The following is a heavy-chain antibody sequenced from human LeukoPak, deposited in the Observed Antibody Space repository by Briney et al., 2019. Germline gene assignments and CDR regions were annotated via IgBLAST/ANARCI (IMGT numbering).Heavy chain of an antibody. CDR1: GFTFSSHG. D-gene: IGHD3-10*01. V-gene: IGHV3-21*01. CDR2: ISSSSSYI. Sequence: PGGSLRLSCAASGFTFSSHGMNWVRQAPGKGLEWVSSISSSSSYIYYADSVKGRFTISRDNAKNSLYLQMNSLRAEDTAVYYCARDRDRSGAFDIWGQGTMVTVSS. J-gene: IGHJ3*02. CDR3: ARDRDRSGAFDI.